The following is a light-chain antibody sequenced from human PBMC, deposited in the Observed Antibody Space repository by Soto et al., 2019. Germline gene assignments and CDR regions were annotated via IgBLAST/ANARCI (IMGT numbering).Light chain of an antibody. CDR1: SSDVGAYDY. CDR2: EVS. CDR3: RSYTSNRTLA. Sequence: QSVLTQPASVSGSPGQSITISCTGTSSDVGAYDYVSWYQQHPDKAPKLMIFEVSDRPSGVSNRFSGSNSGNTASLTISGLQAEDEDDYFCRSYTSNRTLAFGGVNQPTVL. V-gene: IGLV2-14*01. J-gene: IGLJ3*02.